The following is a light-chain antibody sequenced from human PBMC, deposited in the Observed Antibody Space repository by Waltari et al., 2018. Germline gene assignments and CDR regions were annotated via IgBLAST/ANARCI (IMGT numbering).Light chain of an antibody. Sequence: DTQMTQSPSSLSASLGDRVTITCRASRNIRNDLGWYQQKPGKASERLIYSATQKKNAVPSRFSGSGSGTEFTLTISSLQPEDFETYYCLQHNDYPRTFGQGTRV. J-gene: IGKJ1*01. CDR1: RNIRND. V-gene: IGKV1-17*01. CDR3: LQHNDYPRT. CDR2: SAT.